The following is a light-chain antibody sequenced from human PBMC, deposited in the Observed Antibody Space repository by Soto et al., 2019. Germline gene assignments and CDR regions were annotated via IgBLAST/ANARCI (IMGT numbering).Light chain of an antibody. Sequence: EIVLTQSPATLSLSPGERATLSCRASQSVSSYLAWYQQKPGQAPRLLIYDASNRATGIPARFSGSGSGTEFTLTISRLEPEDFAVYYCQQYGSSQWTFGQGTKVDI. CDR1: QSVSSY. CDR2: DAS. V-gene: IGKV3-11*01. CDR3: QQYGSSQWT. J-gene: IGKJ1*01.